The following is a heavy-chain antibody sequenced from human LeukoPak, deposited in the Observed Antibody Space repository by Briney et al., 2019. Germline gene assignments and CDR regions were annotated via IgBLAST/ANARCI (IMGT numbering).Heavy chain of an antibody. CDR3: ARGRTVSGAKYYFDF. CDR2: TRSKIYGGAP. J-gene: IGHJ4*02. CDR1: GFTFRDYG. D-gene: IGHD2/OR15-2a*01. Sequence: GRSLRLSCLTSGFTFRDYGLGWVRQAPGMGLEWVSFTRSKIYGGAPEYAASERGRFSVSRDDSESIAYLQMNSLESEDTAVYYCARGRTVSGAKYYFDFWSPGTLVAVSS. V-gene: IGHV3-49*04.